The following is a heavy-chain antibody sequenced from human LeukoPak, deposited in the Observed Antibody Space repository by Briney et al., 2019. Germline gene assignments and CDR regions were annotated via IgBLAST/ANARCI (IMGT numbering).Heavy chain of an antibody. V-gene: IGHV4-61*01. CDR3: ARGSFSYYDFWSGYKTPYNWFDP. CDR1: GGSVSSGSYY. D-gene: IGHD3-3*01. J-gene: IGHJ5*02. CDR2: IYYSGST. Sequence: RSSETLSLTCTVSGGSVSSGSYYWSWIRQPPGKGLEWIGYIYYSGSTNYNPSLKSRVTISVDTSKNQFSLKLSSVTAADTAVYYCARGSFSYYDFWSGYKTPYNWFDPWGQGTLVTVSS.